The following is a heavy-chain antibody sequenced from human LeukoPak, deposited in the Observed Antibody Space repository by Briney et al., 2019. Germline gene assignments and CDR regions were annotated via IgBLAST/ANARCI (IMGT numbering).Heavy chain of an antibody. Sequence: TGGSLRLSCAASAFTFSNYAMSCVRQAPRRGLGWVSAISGSGGRTYHADSVKGRFTISRDNSKNTLYLQMNSLRVEDTAVYYCAKGDIVATLLVYWGQGTLVTVSS. V-gene: IGHV3-23*01. J-gene: IGHJ4*02. D-gene: IGHD5-12*01. CDR3: AKGDIVATLLVY. CDR2: ISGSGGRT. CDR1: AFTFSNYA.